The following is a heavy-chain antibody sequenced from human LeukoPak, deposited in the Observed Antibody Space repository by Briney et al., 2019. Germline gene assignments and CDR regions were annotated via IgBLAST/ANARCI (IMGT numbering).Heavy chain of an antibody. CDR1: GFTFSSYA. D-gene: IGHD3-22*01. CDR2: ISYDGSNK. Sequence: QPGGSLRLSCAASGFTFSSYAMHWVRQAPGKGLEWVAVISYDGSNKYYADSVKGRFTISRDNSKNTLYLQMNSLRAEDTAVYYCARVLVRYYYDSNPGGPWGQGTLVTVSS. J-gene: IGHJ4*02. CDR3: ARVLVRYYYDSNPGGP. V-gene: IGHV3-30-3*01.